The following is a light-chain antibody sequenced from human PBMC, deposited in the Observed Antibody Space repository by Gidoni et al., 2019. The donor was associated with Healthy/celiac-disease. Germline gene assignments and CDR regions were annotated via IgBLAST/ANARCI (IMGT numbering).Light chain of an antibody. CDR1: QGISSA. J-gene: IGKJ4*01. Sequence: AIQLTQSPSSLSASVGDRVTITCRASQGISSALAWYQQKPGKAPKLLIYDASSLESGVPSRFSGSGSGTGFTLTISSLQPEDFATCYCQRVNSYPLLLTFXGXTKVEIK. CDR3: QRVNSYPLLLT. CDR2: DAS. V-gene: IGKV1-13*02.